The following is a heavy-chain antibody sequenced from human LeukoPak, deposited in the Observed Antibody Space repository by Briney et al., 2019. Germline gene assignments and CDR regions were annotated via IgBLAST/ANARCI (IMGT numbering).Heavy chain of an antibody. J-gene: IGHJ4*02. CDR2: ISSSGDTI. CDR3: ARATSFDY. V-gene: IGHV3-48*03. Sequence: PGGSLRLSCAASEFTFSSYEMNWVRQAPGKGLEWVSYISSSGDTIYYADSVKGRFTISRDNAKNSLYLQMNSLRAEDTAVYYCARATSFDYWGQGTLVTVSS. CDR1: EFTFSSYE.